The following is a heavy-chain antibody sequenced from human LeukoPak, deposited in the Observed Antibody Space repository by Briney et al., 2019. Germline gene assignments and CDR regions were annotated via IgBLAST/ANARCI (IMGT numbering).Heavy chain of an antibody. Sequence: ETLSLTCTVSGGSISSGDYYWSWVRQSPGKGLEWVSLIFRCDNRYYADSVKGRFTLSRDNSKNTLYLQMNSLRAEDTAVYYCARDRHSSYYYGMDVWGQGTTVTVSS. CDR3: ARDRHSSYYYGMDV. V-gene: IGHV3-66*03. J-gene: IGHJ6*02. CDR2: IFRCDNR. CDR1: GGSISSGDYY.